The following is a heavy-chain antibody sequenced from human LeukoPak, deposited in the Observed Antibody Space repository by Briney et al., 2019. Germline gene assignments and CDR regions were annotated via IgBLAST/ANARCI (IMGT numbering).Heavy chain of an antibody. J-gene: IGHJ4*02. CDR2: IYYSGGT. Sequence: PSETLSLTCTLSGVSISTYYWSWIRQPPGKGLEWIGDIYYSGGTNYNPSLKSRVIISVDTSKNQFSLKLSSVTAADTAVYYCARVSRTGAFDYWGQGTLVTVSS. D-gene: IGHD3-10*01. V-gene: IGHV4-59*01. CDR1: GVSISTYY. CDR3: ARVSRTGAFDY.